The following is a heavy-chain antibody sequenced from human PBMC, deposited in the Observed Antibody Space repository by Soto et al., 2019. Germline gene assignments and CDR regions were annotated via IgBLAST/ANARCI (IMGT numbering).Heavy chain of an antibody. J-gene: IGHJ4*02. V-gene: IGHV4-34*01. CDR3: ARVSIVADY. Sequence: SETLSLTCAVYGGSFSGYYWSWIRQPPGKGLEWIGEINHSGSTNYNPSLKSRVTISVDTSKNQFSLKLSSVTAADMAVYYCARVSIVADYWGQGTLVTVSS. CDR1: GGSFSGYY. D-gene: IGHD3-22*01. CDR2: INHSGST.